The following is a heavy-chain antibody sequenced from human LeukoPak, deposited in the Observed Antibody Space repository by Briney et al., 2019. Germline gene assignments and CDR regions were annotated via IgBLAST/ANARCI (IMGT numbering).Heavy chain of an antibody. CDR2: ISSSATTL. CDR3: AREVLP. CDR1: GFTFSTYS. J-gene: IGHJ4*02. Sequence: GGSLRLSCVGSGFTFSTYSMNWVRQAPGKGLEWVSYISSSATTLYADSVRGRFTISRDNDKSSLYLQMNNLRAEDTAVYYCAREVLPWGQGTLVTVSS. V-gene: IGHV3-48*01.